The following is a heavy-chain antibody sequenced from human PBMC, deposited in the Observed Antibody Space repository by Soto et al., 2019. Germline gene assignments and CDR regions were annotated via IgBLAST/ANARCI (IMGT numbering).Heavy chain of an antibody. J-gene: IGHJ4*02. CDR1: GGSISSYY. D-gene: IGHD3-16*02. V-gene: IGHV4-59*08. CDR3: ARLLYYDYIWGSYRQGYFDY. CDR2: IYYSGST. Sequence: SETLSLTCTVSGGSISSYYWSWIRQPPGKGLEWIGYIYYSGSTNYNPSLKSRATISVDTSKNQFSLKLSSVTAADTAVYYCARLLYYDYIWGSYRQGYFDYWGQGTLVTVSS.